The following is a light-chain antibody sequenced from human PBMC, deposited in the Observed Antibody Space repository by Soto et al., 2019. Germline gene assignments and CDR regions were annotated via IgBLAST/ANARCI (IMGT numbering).Light chain of an antibody. V-gene: IGLV2-11*01. CDR1: SSDVGGYNY. Sequence: QSALTQPRSVSGSPGQSVTISCTGTSSDVGGYNYVSWDQQHPSKAPKLMLYDVSKRPSAVPDRFSGSKSGSTASLTISGLQAEDEADYYCCSYAGSYTWVFGGGTKVTVL. CDR3: CSYAGSYTWV. CDR2: DVS. J-gene: IGLJ3*02.